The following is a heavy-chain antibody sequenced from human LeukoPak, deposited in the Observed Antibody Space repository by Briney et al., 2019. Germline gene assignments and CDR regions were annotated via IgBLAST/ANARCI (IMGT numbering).Heavy chain of an antibody. CDR1: GLTVSSNY. J-gene: IGHJ4*02. Sequence: GGSLRLSCAASGLTVSSNYMSWVRQAPGKGLEWVSVLYSDGSTSYADSVKGRFTISRDNSKNTLYLQMSSLRVEDTAVYYCARDRGGYGADYWGQGTLVTVSS. V-gene: IGHV3-53*01. D-gene: IGHD4/OR15-4a*01. CDR2: LYSDGST. CDR3: ARDRGGYGADY.